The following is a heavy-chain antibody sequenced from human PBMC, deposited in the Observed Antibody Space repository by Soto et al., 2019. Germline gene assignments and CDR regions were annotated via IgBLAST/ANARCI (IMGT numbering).Heavy chain of an antibody. D-gene: IGHD3-16*01. CDR1: GAPISGSVW. J-gene: IGHJ4*02. Sequence: SETLSLTCAVSGAPISGSVWWAWVRQPPGKGLEWIGEVFHSGGANYNPSLKSRVSMSVDTSRSQFSLELHSVTAADTAVYYCARKAWVRFDFWGQGIMVTVS. CDR3: ARKAWVRFDF. V-gene: IGHV4-4*02. CDR2: VFHSGGA.